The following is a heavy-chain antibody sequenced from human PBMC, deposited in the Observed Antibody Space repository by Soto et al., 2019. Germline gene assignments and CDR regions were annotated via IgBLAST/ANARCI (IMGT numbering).Heavy chain of an antibody. CDR1: GGTFSRDA. V-gene: IGHV1-69*13. Sequence: SVKVPCKASGGTFSRDAISWVRRAPGQGLEWMGGIIPMFGTAKYAQKFQGRLTITADESTSTAYMELRSLRSEDTAVYYCSRGVVVVAASQLGWFDPWGQGTLATVSS. CDR2: IIPMFGTA. J-gene: IGHJ5*02. D-gene: IGHD2-15*01. CDR3: SRGVVVVAASQLGWFDP.